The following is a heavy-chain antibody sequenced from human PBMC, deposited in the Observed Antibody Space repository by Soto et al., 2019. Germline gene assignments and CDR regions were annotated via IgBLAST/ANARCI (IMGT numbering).Heavy chain of an antibody. CDR2: INSDGSST. D-gene: IGHD3-10*01. J-gene: IGHJ6*02. V-gene: IGHV3-74*01. CDR1: GFTFSSYW. CDR3: GRGSMKGLVWFGELRSSYGAPNYGVDV. Sequence: GGSLRLSCAASGFTFSSYWMHWVRQAPGKGLVWVSRINSDGSSTTYADSVKGRFTISRDNAKNTLYLQMNSLRAEDTAVYYCGRGSMKGLVWFGELRSSYGAPNYGVDVWGQGTTVTVSS.